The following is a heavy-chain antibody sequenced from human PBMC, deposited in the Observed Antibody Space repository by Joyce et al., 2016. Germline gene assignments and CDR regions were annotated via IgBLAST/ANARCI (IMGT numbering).Heavy chain of an antibody. J-gene: IGHJ6*02. V-gene: IGHV3-53*04. CDR1: GLTVRSNY. CDR2: IYSGGST. Sequence: EAQLVESGGGLVQPGGSLRLSCAASGLTVRSNYMSWVRQAPGKGLGWVSVIYSGGSTYYADSVKGRFTISRHNSKNTLYLQMNSLRAEDTALYYCARARSSEYYYAMDVWGQGTTVTVSS. CDR3: ARARSSEYYYAMDV.